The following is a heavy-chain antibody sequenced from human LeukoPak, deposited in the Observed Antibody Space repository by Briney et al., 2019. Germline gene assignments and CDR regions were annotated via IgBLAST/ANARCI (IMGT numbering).Heavy chain of an antibody. Sequence: GGSLRLSCSAAGCIFSNYGMYWVRQAAGKGLEFVSAIISAGDNTFYADSVKGRFTISRDNSKNTLYLQTSSRRGEEAAVDYCVRVNDYGDRDLYYFCYWGQGKLVIVSA. CDR2: IISAGDNT. D-gene: IGHD4-17*01. V-gene: IGHV3-64D*06. CDR1: GCIFSNYG. CDR3: VRVNDYGDRDLYYFCY. J-gene: IGHJ4*02.